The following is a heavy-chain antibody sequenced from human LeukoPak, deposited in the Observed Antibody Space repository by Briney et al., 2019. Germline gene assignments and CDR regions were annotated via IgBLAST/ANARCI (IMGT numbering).Heavy chain of an antibody. V-gene: IGHV4-4*07. CDR3: ARSRSGGSSEYFQH. D-gene: IGHD1-26*01. Sequence: SETLSLTCTVSGGSISSYYWSWIRQPAGKGLEWIGRIYTSGSTNYNPSLKSRVTMSVDTSKNQFSLKLSSVTAADTAVYYCARSRSGGSSEYFQHWGQGTLVTVSS. J-gene: IGHJ1*01. CDR2: IYTSGST. CDR1: GGSISSYY.